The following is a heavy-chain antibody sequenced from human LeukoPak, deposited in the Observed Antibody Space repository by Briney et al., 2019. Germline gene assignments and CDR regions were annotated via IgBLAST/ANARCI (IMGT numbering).Heavy chain of an antibody. Sequence: ASVKVSCKASGYTFTSYGISWVRQAPGQGLEWMGWISAYNGNTNYAQKLQGRVTMTTDTSTSTAYMELRSLRSDDTAVYCCARVQGMDWLHAYYFDYWGQGTLVTVSS. D-gene: IGHD3/OR15-3a*01. CDR1: GYTFTSYG. CDR3: ARVQGMDWLHAYYFDY. V-gene: IGHV1-18*01. CDR2: ISAYNGNT. J-gene: IGHJ4*02.